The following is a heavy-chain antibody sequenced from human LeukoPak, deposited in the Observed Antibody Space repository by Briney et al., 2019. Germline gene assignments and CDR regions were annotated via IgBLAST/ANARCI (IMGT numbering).Heavy chain of an antibody. CDR3: ARGRYCSSTSCTRGFDY. Sequence: ASVKVSCKASGYTFTSYGISWVRQAPGQGLEWMGWISAYNGNTNYAQKLQGRVTMTTDTSTSTAYMELRSLRSDDTAVYYCARGRYCSSTSCTRGFDYWGQGTLVTVSS. V-gene: IGHV1-18*01. J-gene: IGHJ4*02. D-gene: IGHD2-2*01. CDR1: GYTFTSYG. CDR2: ISAYNGNT.